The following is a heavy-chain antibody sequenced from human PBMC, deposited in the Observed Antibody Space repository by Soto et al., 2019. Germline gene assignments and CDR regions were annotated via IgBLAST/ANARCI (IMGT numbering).Heavy chain of an antibody. CDR1: GGSVSSGSYY. V-gene: IGHV4-61*01. Sequence: TLSLTCTFSGGSVSSGSYYWSWIRQPPGKGLEWIGYIYYSGSTNYNPSLKSRVAISVDTSKNQFSLKLSSVTAADTAVYYCARANRITIFGVVSHFDYWGQGTLVTVSS. D-gene: IGHD3-3*01. CDR3: ARANRITIFGVVSHFDY. J-gene: IGHJ4*02. CDR2: IYYSGST.